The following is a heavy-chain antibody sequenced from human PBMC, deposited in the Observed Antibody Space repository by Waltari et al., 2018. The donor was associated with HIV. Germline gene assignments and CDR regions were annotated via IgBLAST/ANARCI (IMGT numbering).Heavy chain of an antibody. J-gene: IGHJ4*02. V-gene: IGHV4-38-2*02. CDR1: GYSISSGYY. D-gene: IGHD3-10*01. CDR2: IYHSGST. Sequence: QVQLQESGPGLVKPSETLSLTCAVSGYSISSGYYWGWIRQPPGKGLEWIGSIYHSGSTYYNPSLKSRVTISVDTSKNQFSLKLSSVTAADTAVYYCARDSYGSGSSPVIDYWGQGTLVTVSS. CDR3: ARDSYGSGSSPVIDY.